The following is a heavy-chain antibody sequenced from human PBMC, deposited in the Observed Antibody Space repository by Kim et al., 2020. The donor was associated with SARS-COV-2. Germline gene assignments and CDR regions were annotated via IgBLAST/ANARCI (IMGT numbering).Heavy chain of an antibody. CDR3: AKEGGH. CDR1: GFTFTFYS. J-gene: IGHJ4*02. Sequence: ASVKVSCKASGFTFTFYSMHWVRQAPGQVLEWMGMINRSGGGTNYAQKFQGRVTMTGDTSTNTVYMELSSLRSDDTAVYYFAKEGGHWGQGTLVTVSS. V-gene: IGHV1-46*01. CDR2: INRSGGGT. D-gene: IGHD3-16*01.